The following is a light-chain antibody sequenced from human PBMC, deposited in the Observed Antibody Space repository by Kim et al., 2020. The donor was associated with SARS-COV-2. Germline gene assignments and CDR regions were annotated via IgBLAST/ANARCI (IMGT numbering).Light chain of an antibody. CDR2: EVN. CDR1: YTDIGAFDL. CDR3: SSYSDTGIL. V-gene: IGLV2-23*02. Sequence: QSALTQPASVSASPGQSITISCTGTYTDIGAFDLVSWYQQILGTAPKFLMFEVNKRPSGISHRFSGSKSGNTASLTISGLQAEDEANYYCSSYSDTGILFGGGTQLTVL. J-gene: IGLJ2*01.